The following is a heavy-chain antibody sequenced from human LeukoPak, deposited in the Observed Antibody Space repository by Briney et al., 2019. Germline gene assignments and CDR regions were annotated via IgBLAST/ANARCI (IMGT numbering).Heavy chain of an antibody. Sequence: GRSLRLSCAASGFTFDDYAMHWVRQAPGKGLEWVSGISWNSGSIGYADSVKGRFTISRDNAKNSLYLQMNSLRAEDTALYYCAKDTSSGWYGPQFDYWGQGTLVTVSS. CDR3: AKDTSSGWYGPQFDY. J-gene: IGHJ4*02. V-gene: IGHV3-9*01. CDR1: GFTFDDYA. D-gene: IGHD6-19*01. CDR2: ISWNSGSI.